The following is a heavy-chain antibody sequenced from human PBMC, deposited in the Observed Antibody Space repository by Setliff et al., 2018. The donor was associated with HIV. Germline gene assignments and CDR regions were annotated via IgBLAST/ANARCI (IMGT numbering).Heavy chain of an antibody. CDR2: ISAYNGNT. V-gene: IGHV1-18*01. J-gene: IGHJ4*02. CDR1: GYTFTSYG. Sequence: ASVKVSCKASGYTFTSYGISWVRQAPGQGLEWMGWISAYNGNTNYAQKLQGRVTMTTDTSTSTAYMELRSLRSDDTAVYYCVRDESSYYDSSGYLVFDHWGQGTLVTVSS. D-gene: IGHD3-22*01. CDR3: VRDESSYYDSSGYLVFDH.